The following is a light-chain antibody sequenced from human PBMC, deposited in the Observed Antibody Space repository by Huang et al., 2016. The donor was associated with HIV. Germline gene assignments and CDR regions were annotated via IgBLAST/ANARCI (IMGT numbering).Light chain of an antibody. V-gene: IGKV1-5*01. CDR2: DAS. Sequence: DIQMTQSPSTLSASVGDRVTITCRASQSINSWLAWYQQKPGKAPKLLIYDASSLESGVPSRFSGSGSGTEFTLTIISLQPDNFATYYCQQYNSYPWTFGQGTKVEIK. CDR1: QSINSW. J-gene: IGKJ1*01. CDR3: QQYNSYPWT.